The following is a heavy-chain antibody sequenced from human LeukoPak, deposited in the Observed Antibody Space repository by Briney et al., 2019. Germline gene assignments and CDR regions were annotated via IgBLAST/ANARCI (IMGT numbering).Heavy chain of an antibody. J-gene: IGHJ4*02. V-gene: IGHV3-30-3*01. CDR1: GFTFSSYA. CDR3: ARDRRDSSSWNFDC. Sequence: GRSLRLSCAASGFTFSSYAMHWVRQAPGKGLEWVAVISYDGSNKYYADSVKGRFTISRDNSKNTLYLQMNSLRAEDTAVYYCARDRRDSSSWNFDCWGQGTLVTVSS. CDR2: ISYDGSNK. D-gene: IGHD6-13*01.